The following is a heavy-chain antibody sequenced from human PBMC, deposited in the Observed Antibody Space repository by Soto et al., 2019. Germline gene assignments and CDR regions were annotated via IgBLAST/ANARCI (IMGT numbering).Heavy chain of an antibody. J-gene: IGHJ5*02. Sequence: GGSLRLSCAASGFTFSNAWMSWVRQAPGKGLEWVGRIKSKTDGGTTDYAAPVKGRFTISRDDSKNTLYLPMNSLKTEDTAVYYCTTYGTTMIVVAHHWGQGTLVTVSS. CDR3: TTYGTTMIVVAHH. CDR1: GFTFSNAW. D-gene: IGHD3-22*01. V-gene: IGHV3-15*01. CDR2: IKSKTDGGTT.